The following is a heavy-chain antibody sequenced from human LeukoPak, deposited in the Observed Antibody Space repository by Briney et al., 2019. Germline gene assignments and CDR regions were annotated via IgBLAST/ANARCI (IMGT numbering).Heavy chain of an antibody. CDR1: GGSISSSTYY. CDR2: IYYSGST. Sequence: PSETLSLTCTVSGGSISSSTYYWGWIRQPPGKGLEWIGSIYYSGSTYYNPSLRSRVTISVDTSKNQFSLRLSSVTAADTAVYYCAREWNDYDSSGYYYDFDYWGQGTLVTVSS. D-gene: IGHD3-22*01. V-gene: IGHV4-39*07. CDR3: AREWNDYDSSGYYYDFDY. J-gene: IGHJ4*02.